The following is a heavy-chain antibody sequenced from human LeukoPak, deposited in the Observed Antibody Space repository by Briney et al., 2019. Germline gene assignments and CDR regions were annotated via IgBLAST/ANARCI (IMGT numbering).Heavy chain of an antibody. CDR2: FDPEDGET. Sequence: ASVKVSCKVSGYTLTELSMHWVRQAPGKGLEWMKGFDPEDGETIYAQKFQGRVTMTEDTSTDTAYMELSSLRSEDTAVYYCATSPPSSGDYGDYSEPIGGYWGQGTLVTVSS. CDR1: GYTLTELS. J-gene: IGHJ4*02. D-gene: IGHD4-17*01. CDR3: ATSPPSSGDYGDYSEPIGGY. V-gene: IGHV1-24*01.